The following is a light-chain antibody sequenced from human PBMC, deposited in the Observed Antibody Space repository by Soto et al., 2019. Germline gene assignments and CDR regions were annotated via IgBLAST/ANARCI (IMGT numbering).Light chain of an antibody. CDR1: QSLLHSNGYNY. J-gene: IGKJ1*01. V-gene: IGKV2-28*01. Sequence: DIVMTQSPLSLPVTPGEPASISCRSSQSLLHSNGYNYLNWYLQKPGQSPQVLIYLSSNRASGVPDRFSGSGSGTAFTLKISRVEAEDVGLYYCMQALQTPWTFGQGTKVEIK. CDR2: LSS. CDR3: MQALQTPWT.